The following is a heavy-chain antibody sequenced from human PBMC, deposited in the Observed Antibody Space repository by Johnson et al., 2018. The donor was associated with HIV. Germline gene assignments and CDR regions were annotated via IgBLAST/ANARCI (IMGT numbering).Heavy chain of an antibody. CDR3: AKVIGAAGLDAFDI. J-gene: IGHJ3*02. D-gene: IGHD6-13*01. V-gene: IGHV3-30*02. Sequence: GLEWVAFIRYDGSNKYYADSVKGRFTISRDNSKNTLYLQMNSLRAEDTAVYYCAKVIGAAGLDAFDIWGQGTMVTVSS. CDR2: IRYDGSNK.